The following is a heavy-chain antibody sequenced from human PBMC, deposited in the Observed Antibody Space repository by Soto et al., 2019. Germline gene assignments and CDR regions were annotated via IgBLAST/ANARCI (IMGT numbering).Heavy chain of an antibody. V-gene: IGHV3-33*01. CDR1: GFTFDAYG. CDR2: VWSNGNLK. D-gene: IGHD1-1*01. J-gene: IGHJ4*02. CDR3: ARIQLDTIMALDY. Sequence: QVQLVESGGGVVQPGGSLRLSCAASGFTFDAYGFHWVRQAPGKGLEWVAVVWSNGNLKYYADSVKGRFTISRDSSKSALHLQMNSLRADDTAVYYCARIQLDTIMALDYWGQGTQVTVSS.